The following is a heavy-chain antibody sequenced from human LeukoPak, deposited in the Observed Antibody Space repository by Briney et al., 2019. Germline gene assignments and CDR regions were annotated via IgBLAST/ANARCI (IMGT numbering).Heavy chain of an antibody. Sequence: GGSLRLSCAASGFTFDDYAMHWVRQAPGKGLEWVSGISWNRGSIGYADSVKGRFTISRDNAKNSLYLQMDSLRAEDTALYYCAKQYGSGSYYSVYGMDVWGQGTTVTVSS. V-gene: IGHV3-9*01. CDR1: GFTFDDYA. J-gene: IGHJ6*02. CDR2: ISWNRGSI. D-gene: IGHD3-10*01. CDR3: AKQYGSGSYYSVYGMDV.